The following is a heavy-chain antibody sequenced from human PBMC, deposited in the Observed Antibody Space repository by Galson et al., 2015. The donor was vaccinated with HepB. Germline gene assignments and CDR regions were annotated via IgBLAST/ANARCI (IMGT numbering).Heavy chain of an antibody. CDR3: ASIQRGQLLSYWFDP. CDR2: ISAYNGNT. D-gene: IGHD2-2*01. V-gene: IGHV1-18*04. J-gene: IGHJ5*02. CDR1: GYTFTSYG. Sequence: SVKVSCKASGYTFTSYGISWVRQAPGQGLEWMGWISAYNGNTNYAQKLQGRVTMTTDTSTSTAYMELRSLRSDDTAVYYCASIQRGQLLSYWFDPWGQGTLVAVSS.